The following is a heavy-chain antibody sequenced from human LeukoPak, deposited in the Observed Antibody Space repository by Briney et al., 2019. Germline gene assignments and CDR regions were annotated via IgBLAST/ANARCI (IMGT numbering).Heavy chain of an antibody. J-gene: IGHJ4*02. CDR1: EFTFSSHA. CDR3: AKGKYSSGGVPDY. Sequence: GGSLGLSCVASEFTFSSHAMNWVRQAPGKGLEWVSSISGGGESTYYADSVKGRFTVSRDNSRNTLYLQINSLRGEDTAVYYCAKGKYSSGGVPDYWGQGTLVTVSS. V-gene: IGHV3-23*01. CDR2: ISGGGEST. D-gene: IGHD6-25*01.